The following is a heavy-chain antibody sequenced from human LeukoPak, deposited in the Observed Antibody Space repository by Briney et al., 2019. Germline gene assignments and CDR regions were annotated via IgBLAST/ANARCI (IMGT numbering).Heavy chain of an antibody. D-gene: IGHD7-27*01. V-gene: IGHV3-21*01. CDR2: ISSDSSYI. CDR1: GFTFKSHS. Sequence: PGGSLRLSCVASGFTFKSHSMNWVRQAPGKGLEWVSSISSDSSYIYYADSVKGRFTISRDNAQKSLYLQMNSLRPEDTAVYYCARDEWGSEYFDYWGQGTLVTVSS. CDR3: ARDEWGSEYFDY. J-gene: IGHJ4*02.